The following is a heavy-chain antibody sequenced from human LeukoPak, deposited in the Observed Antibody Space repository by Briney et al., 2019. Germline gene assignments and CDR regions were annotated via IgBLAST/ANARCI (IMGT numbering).Heavy chain of an antibody. CDR2: IKPDSSAT. D-gene: IGHD2-15*01. Sequence: ASVKVSCKASGYTFTAYHIHWLRQAPGQGLEWMGWIKPDSSATKYTQKFQGRVTLTRGTSISTAYLELSCLRSDDTAIYYCARACRSCGDGACSCFDYWGQGTLVTVSS. CDR1: GYTFTAYH. V-gene: IGHV1-2*02. J-gene: IGHJ4*02. CDR3: ARACRSCGDGACSCFDY.